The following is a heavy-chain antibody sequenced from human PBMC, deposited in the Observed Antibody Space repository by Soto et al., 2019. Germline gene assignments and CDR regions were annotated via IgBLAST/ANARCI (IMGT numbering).Heavy chain of an antibody. CDR3: ARKGYSSSADHYYYYYYMDV. CDR1: GFTVSSNY. CDR2: IYSGGST. V-gene: IGHV3-66*01. D-gene: IGHD6-6*01. Sequence: GGSLRLSCAASGFTVSSNYMSWVRQAPGKGLEWVSVIYSGGSTYYADSVKGRFTISRDNSKNTLYLQMNSLRAEDTAVYYCARKGYSSSADHYYYYYYMDVWGKGTTVTVSS. J-gene: IGHJ6*03.